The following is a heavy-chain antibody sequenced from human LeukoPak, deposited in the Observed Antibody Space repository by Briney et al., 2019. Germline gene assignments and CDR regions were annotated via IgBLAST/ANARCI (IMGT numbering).Heavy chain of an antibody. J-gene: IGHJ4*02. V-gene: IGHV4-59*08. D-gene: IGHD3-9*01. CDR2: IYYSGST. CDR1: GGSICSYY. CDR3: ARGGTYYDILTD. Sequence: SSETLSLTCTVSGGSICSYYWSWIRQPPGKGLEWIGYIYYSGSTNYNPSLKSRVTISVDTSKNQFSLKLSSVTAADTAVYYCARGGTYYDILTDWGQGTLVTVSS.